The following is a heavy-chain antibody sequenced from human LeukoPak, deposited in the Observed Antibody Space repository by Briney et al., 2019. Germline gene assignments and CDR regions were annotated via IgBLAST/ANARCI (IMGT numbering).Heavy chain of an antibody. V-gene: IGHV4-4*02. CDR2: ISHDGTR. CDR3: TRESRPFCPFAF. D-gene: IGHD2-2*01. CDR1: GGSIDITNY. J-gene: IGHJ4*02. Sequence: PSETQSLTCGVSGGSIDITNYWSWVRQAPGKGLEWIGEISHDGTRNYNPSLRSRVAMSFDRANNYFSLSLTAVTAADTALYYCTRESRPFCPFAFWGQGVMVTVSS.